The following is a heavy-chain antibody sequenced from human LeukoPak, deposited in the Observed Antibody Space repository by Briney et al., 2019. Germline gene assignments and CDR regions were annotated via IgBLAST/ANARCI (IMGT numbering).Heavy chain of an antibody. CDR1: GGSISSSSYY. J-gene: IGHJ4*02. D-gene: IGHD3-22*01. CDR2: IYYSGST. V-gene: IGHV4-39*01. Sequence: PSETLSLTCTVSGGSISSSSYYWGWIRQPPGKGLEWIGSIYYSGSTYYNPSLKSRVTISVDTSKNQFSLKLSSATAADTAVYYCARRGYYYDSRDTYWGQGTLVTVSS. CDR3: ARRGYYYDSRDTY.